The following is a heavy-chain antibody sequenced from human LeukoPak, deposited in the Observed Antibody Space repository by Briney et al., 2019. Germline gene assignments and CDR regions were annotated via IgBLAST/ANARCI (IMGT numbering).Heavy chain of an antibody. Sequence: PSETLSLTCTVSGGSISTSYYWGWIRQPPGKGLEWIGSIYYSGSTYYNPSLKSRVTISLDTSKNQFSLKLSSVTAADTAVYYCAGTYYYSYYYYMDVWGKGTTVTISS. J-gene: IGHJ6*03. D-gene: IGHD3-10*01. V-gene: IGHV4-39*07. CDR2: IYYSGST. CDR3: AGTYYYSYYYYMDV. CDR1: GGSISTSYY.